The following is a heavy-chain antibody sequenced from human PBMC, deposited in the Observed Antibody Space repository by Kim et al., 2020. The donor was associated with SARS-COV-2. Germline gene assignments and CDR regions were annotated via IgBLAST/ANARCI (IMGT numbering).Heavy chain of an antibody. CDR2: IWYDGSNK. Sequence: GGSLRLSCAASGFTFSSYGMHWVRQAPGKGLEWVAVIWYDGSNKYYADSVKGRFTISRDNSKNTLYLQMNSLRAEDTAVYYCAKGSGDYEDYFDYWGQGTLVTVSS. CDR3: AKGSGDYEDYFDY. D-gene: IGHD4-17*01. CDR1: GFTFSSYG. V-gene: IGHV3-33*06. J-gene: IGHJ4*02.